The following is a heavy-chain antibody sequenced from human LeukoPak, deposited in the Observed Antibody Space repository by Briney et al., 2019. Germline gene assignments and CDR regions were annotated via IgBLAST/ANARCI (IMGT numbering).Heavy chain of an antibody. Sequence: ASVKVSCKASGYTFTGYYMHWVRQAPGQGLEWMGWINPNSGGTNYAQKFQGRVTMTRDTSISTAYMKLSRLRSDDTAVYYCARDLTQAYYYGSGSYYNNNYYYMDVWGKGTTVTISS. CDR1: GYTFTGYY. CDR3: ARDLTQAYYYGSGSYYNNNYYYMDV. V-gene: IGHV1-2*02. J-gene: IGHJ6*03. CDR2: INPNSGGT. D-gene: IGHD3-10*01.